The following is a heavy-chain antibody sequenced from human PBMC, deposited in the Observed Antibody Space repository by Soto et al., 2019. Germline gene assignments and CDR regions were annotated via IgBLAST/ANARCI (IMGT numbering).Heavy chain of an antibody. CDR3: ATGGYSGYDYDYYYYGMDV. CDR2: IIPIFGTA. J-gene: IGHJ6*02. CDR1: GGTFSSYA. V-gene: IGHV1-69*12. Sequence: QVQLAQSGAEVKKPGSSVKVSCKASGGTFSSYAISWVRQAPGQGLEWMGGIIPIFGTANYAQKFQGRVTITADESTSTAYMELSRLRSEDTAVYYCATGGYSGYDYDYYYYGMDVWGQGTTVTVSS. D-gene: IGHD5-12*01.